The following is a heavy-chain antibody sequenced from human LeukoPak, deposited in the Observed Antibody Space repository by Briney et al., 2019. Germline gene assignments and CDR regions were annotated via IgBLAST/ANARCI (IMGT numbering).Heavy chain of an antibody. CDR2: ISGYSANT. V-gene: IGHV1-18*01. CDR1: GYTFTSYG. CDR3: ARDPYSSGSGLADY. J-gene: IGHJ4*02. D-gene: IGHD6-19*01. Sequence: ASVKVSCKASGYTFTSYGITWVRQAPGQGLEWMGWISGYSANTNYAQKLQGRVTMTTDTSTSTAYMELRSLRSDDPAVYYCARDPYSSGSGLADYWGQGTLVTVSS.